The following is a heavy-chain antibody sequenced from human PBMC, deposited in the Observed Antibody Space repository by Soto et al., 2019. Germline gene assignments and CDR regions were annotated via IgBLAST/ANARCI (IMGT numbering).Heavy chain of an antibody. CDR3: ARYFWSGRLPYHFDF. CDR2: ISGYNANT. J-gene: IGHJ4*02. Sequence: QVQLVQSGTEVKKPGASVKVSCKGSGYTFNSFGISWVRQAPGQGLEWMGWISGYNANTKDAQKFQGRVTMTTDTATRTAYMERRSLRSDDTAVYYWARYFWSGRLPYHFDFWGQGTLGTVSS. CDR1: GYTFNSFG. V-gene: IGHV1-18*01. D-gene: IGHD3-3*01.